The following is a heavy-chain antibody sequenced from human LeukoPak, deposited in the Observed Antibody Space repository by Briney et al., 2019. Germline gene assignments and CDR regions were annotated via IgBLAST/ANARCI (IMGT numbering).Heavy chain of an antibody. Sequence: PSETLSLTCAVYGGSFSGYYWSWIRQPPGKGLEWIGEINHSGSTNYNPSLKSRVTISVDTSKNQFSLELSSVTAADTAVYYCARHKLRFLVWFDPWGQGTLVTVSS. D-gene: IGHD3-3*01. CDR2: INHSGST. CDR3: ARHKLRFLVWFDP. J-gene: IGHJ5*02. V-gene: IGHV4-34*01. CDR1: GGSFSGYY.